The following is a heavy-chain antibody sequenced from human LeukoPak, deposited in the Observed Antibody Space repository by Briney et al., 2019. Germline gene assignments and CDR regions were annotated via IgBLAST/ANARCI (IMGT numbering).Heavy chain of an antibody. CDR3: ARGKQWLPPIDY. J-gene: IGHJ4*02. CDR1: GYTFISYD. CDR2: MNPKSGNT. Sequence: ASVKVSRKASGYTFISYDINWVRQATGQGLEWMGWMNPKSGNTGYAQKFQGRVTMTRNTSISTAYMELSSLRSEDTAVYYCARGKQWLPPIDYWGQGTLLTVSS. V-gene: IGHV1-8*01. D-gene: IGHD6-19*01.